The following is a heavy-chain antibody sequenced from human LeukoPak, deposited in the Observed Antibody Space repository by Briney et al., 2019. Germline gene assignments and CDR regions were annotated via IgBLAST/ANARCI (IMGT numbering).Heavy chain of an antibody. CDR2: INPNSGGT. J-gene: IGHJ4*02. V-gene: IGHV1-2*02. CDR1: GYTFTGYY. D-gene: IGHD6-13*01. Sequence: ASVKVSCKASGYTFTGYYMHWVRQAPGQGLEWMGWINPNSGGTSYAQKFQGRVTMTRDTSISTAYMELSSLRSDDTAVYYCASRGEGSSWTFDYWGQGTLVTVSS. CDR3: ASRGEGSSWTFDY.